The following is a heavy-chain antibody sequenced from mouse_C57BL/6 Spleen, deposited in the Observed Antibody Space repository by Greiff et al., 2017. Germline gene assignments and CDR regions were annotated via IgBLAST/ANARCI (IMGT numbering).Heavy chain of an antibody. CDR3: ARVTGTKGGYFDY. CDR2: IYPSDSET. CDR1: GYTFTSYW. V-gene: IGHV1-61*01. Sequence: VQLQQPGAELVRPGSSVKLSCKASGYTFTSYWMDWVKQRPGQGLEWIGNIYPSDSETHYNQKFKDKATLTVDKSSSTAYMQLSSLTSEDSAVYYCARVTGTKGGYFDYWGQGTTLTVSS. J-gene: IGHJ2*01. D-gene: IGHD4-1*01.